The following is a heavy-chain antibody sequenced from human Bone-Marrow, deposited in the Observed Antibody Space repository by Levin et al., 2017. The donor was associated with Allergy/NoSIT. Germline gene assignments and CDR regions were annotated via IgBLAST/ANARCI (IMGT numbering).Heavy chain of an antibody. CDR3: AKIGEGSYSVY. CDR2: LSADGSGT. CDR1: GFTFSTYA. Sequence: GGSLRLSCAASGFTFSTYAMTWVRQAPGKGLEWVSALSADGSGTYYADSVKGRFTMSRDNSKNTLYLQMNSLRVEDTAIYYCAKIGEGSYSVYWGQGTLVTVSS. J-gene: IGHJ4*02. D-gene: IGHD1-26*01. V-gene: IGHV3-23*01.